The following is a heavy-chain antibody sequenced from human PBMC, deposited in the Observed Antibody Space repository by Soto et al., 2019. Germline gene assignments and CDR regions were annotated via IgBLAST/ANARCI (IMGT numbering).Heavy chain of an antibody. CDR3: ARGPFCSGGSCYRWGGYYYGVDG. D-gene: IGHD2-15*01. CDR1: GGSISSYY. J-gene: IGHJ6*02. CDR2: IYYSGST. Sequence: PSETLSLTCTVSGGSISSYYWSWIRQPPGKGLEWIGYIYYSGSTNYNPSLKSRVTISVDTSKNQFSLKLSSVTAADTAVYYCARGPFCSGGSCYRWGGYYYGVDGWGQGTTVTVSS. V-gene: IGHV4-59*01.